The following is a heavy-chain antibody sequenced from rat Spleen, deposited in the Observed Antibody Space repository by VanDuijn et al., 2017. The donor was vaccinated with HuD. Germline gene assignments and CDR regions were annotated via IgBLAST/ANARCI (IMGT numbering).Heavy chain of an antibody. CDR2: INYDGSRT. CDR1: GISFSNYD. V-gene: IGHV5-29*01. Sequence: EVQLVESGGGLVQPGRSLKLSCAASGISFSNYDMAWVRQAPTKGLEWVATINYDGSRTYYRDSVKGRFTISRDNATSTLYLQMDSLRSEDTATYYCARSVFDYWGQGVMVTVSS. CDR3: ARSVFDY. J-gene: IGHJ2*01.